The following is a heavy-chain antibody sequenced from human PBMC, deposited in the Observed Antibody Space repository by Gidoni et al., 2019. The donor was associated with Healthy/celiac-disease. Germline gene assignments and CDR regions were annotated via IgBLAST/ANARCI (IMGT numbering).Heavy chain of an antibody. V-gene: IGHV3-9*01. D-gene: IGHD5-18*01. CDR2: ISWNSGSI. J-gene: IGHJ4*02. Sequence: EVQLVESGGGLVQPGRSLRLSCAASGFTFDDYAMHWVRQAPGKGLEWVSGISWNSGSIGYADSVKGRFTISRDNAKNSLYLQMNSLRAEDTALYYCAKDELDTAMIDYWGQGTLVTVSS. CDR3: AKDELDTAMIDY. CDR1: GFTFDDYA.